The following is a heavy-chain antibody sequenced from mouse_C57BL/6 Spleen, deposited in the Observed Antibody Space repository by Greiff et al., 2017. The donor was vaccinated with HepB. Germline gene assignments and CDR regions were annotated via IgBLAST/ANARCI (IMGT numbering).Heavy chain of an antibody. Sequence: EVKVVESGAELVRPGSSVKMSCKTSGYTFTSYGINWVKQRPGQGLEWIGYIYIGNGYTEYNEKFKGKATLTSDTSSSTAYMQLSSLTSEDSAIYFCAREAYGNYERGFAYWGQGTLVTVSA. CDR2: IYIGNGYT. CDR1: GYTFTSYG. CDR3: AREAYGNYERGFAY. J-gene: IGHJ3*01. V-gene: IGHV1-58*01. D-gene: IGHD2-1*01.